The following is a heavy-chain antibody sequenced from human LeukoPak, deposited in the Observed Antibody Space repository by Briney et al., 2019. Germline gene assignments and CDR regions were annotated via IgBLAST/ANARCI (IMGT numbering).Heavy chain of an antibody. Sequence: GESLKISCKSSGYSFTSYWIGWVRLMPGKGLEWMGIIYPGDSDTKYSPSFQGQVTISADKSISTAYLQWSSLKASDTAIYYCARGSLASSGGTCFDYWGQGTLVTVSS. V-gene: IGHV5-51*01. CDR3: ARGSLASSGGTCFDY. CDR1: GYSFTSYW. CDR2: IYPGDSDT. J-gene: IGHJ4*02. D-gene: IGHD2-15*01.